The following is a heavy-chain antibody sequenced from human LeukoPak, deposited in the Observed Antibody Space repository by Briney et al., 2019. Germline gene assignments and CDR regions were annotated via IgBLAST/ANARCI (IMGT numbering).Heavy chain of an antibody. CDR1: GFTFSNYA. CDR3: ARDSSGYYTFDY. V-gene: IGHV3-30*04. Sequence: PGRSLRLSCAASGFTFSNYAMHWARQAPGEGLEWVAVISYDGNNKYHADSVKGRFTISRDNSKNTLYLQMNSLRAEDTAVYYCARDSSGYYTFDYWGQGTLVTVSS. CDR2: ISYDGNNK. D-gene: IGHD3-22*01. J-gene: IGHJ4*02.